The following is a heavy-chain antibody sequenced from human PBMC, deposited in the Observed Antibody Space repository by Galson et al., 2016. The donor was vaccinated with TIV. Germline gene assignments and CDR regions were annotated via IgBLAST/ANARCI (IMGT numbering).Heavy chain of an antibody. CDR3: ARGYGSDPDY. Sequence: SATLSLTCNVSTYSINNGYYWGWIRQPPGKGLEWIGSIYHSGSTYFNPSLRGRVPMSVDTSKNQISLRLSSVTAADTAVYYCARGYGSDPDYWGQGTLVTVSS. D-gene: IGHD3-10*01. CDR2: IYHSGST. V-gene: IGHV4-38-2*02. CDR1: TYSINNGYY. J-gene: IGHJ4*02.